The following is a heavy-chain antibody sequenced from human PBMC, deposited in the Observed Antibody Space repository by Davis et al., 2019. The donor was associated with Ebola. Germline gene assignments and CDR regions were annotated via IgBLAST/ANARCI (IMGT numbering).Heavy chain of an antibody. CDR3: VKVRDTYGTVDGFDV. CDR1: GFSFRDYV. D-gene: IGHD3-10*01. J-gene: IGHJ3*01. Sequence: GESLKISCVASGFSFRDYVMGWVRQAPRKGLEWVSSISGSGDRTYYADSVKGRFTISRDNSKNTVSLQMKSLRAEDSALYYCVKVRDTYGTVDGFDVWGQGRTVIVSS. V-gene: IGHV3-23*01. CDR2: ISGSGDRT.